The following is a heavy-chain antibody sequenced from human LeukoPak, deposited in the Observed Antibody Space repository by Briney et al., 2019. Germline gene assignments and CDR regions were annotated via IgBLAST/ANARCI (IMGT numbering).Heavy chain of an antibody. CDR2: IYSGGTT. Sequence: PGGSLRLSCAASGFTVSSNYMSWVRQAPGKGLEWVSVIYSGGTTNYADSVKGRFTISRDNSKNTLFLQMISLRAEDTAVYYCARGGYSSSWYHFDYWGQGTLVTVSS. V-gene: IGHV3-53*01. CDR3: ARGGYSSSWYHFDY. D-gene: IGHD6-13*01. CDR1: GFTVSSNY. J-gene: IGHJ4*02.